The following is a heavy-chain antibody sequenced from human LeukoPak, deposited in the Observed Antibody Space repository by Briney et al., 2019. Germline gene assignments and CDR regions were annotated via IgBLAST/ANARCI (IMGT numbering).Heavy chain of an antibody. V-gene: IGHV3-23*01. CDR3: AKDQGRYSSSQYNWFDP. CDR1: GFTFSNAW. Sequence: GGSLRLSCAASGFTFSNAWMSWVRQAPGKGLEWVSAISGSGGSTYYADSVKGRFTISSDNSKNTLYLQMNSLRAEDTAVYYCAKDQGRYSSSQYNWFDPWGQGTLVTVSS. D-gene: IGHD6-13*01. CDR2: ISGSGGST. J-gene: IGHJ5*02.